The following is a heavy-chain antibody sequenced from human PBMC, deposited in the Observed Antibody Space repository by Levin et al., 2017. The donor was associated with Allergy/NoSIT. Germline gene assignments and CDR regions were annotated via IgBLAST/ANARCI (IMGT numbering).Heavy chain of an antibody. CDR1: GYTLTELS. J-gene: IGHJ4*02. CDR2: FDPEDGET. Sequence: ASVKVSCKVSGYTLTELSMHWVRQAPGKGLEWMGGFDPEDGETIYAQKFQGRVTMTEDTSTDTAYMELSSLRSEDTAVYYCATGRGIRSYYDSSGYYSYFDYWGQGTLVTVSS. CDR3: ATGRGIRSYYDSSGYYSYFDY. D-gene: IGHD3-22*01. V-gene: IGHV1-24*01.